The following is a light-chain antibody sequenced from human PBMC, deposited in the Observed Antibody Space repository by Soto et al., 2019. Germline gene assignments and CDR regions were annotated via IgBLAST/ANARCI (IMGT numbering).Light chain of an antibody. CDR1: ETITNND. CDR2: GAS. V-gene: IGKV3-20*01. CDR3: HHYGSSPPYT. J-gene: IGKJ2*01. Sequence: EIGLMQSPDILSLSPGERAPVSSRASETITNNDLAWYQQKPGQAPRLLLYGASTRPTGIPDRFSGSGSGTDFTLTIDRLEPEDFAVYFCHHYGSSPPYTFGQGTKLDIK.